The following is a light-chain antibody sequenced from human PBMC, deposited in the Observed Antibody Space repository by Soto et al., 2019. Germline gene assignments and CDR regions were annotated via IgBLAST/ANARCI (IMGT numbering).Light chain of an antibody. CDR2: DAS. Sequence: EIVLTQSPATLSLSPGERATLSCGASQSVSSSYLAWYQQKPGLAPRLLIYDASSRATGIPDRFSGGGSGTNFTLIISRLEPEDFAVYYCQQYGSSPITFGQGTRLEIK. V-gene: IGKV3D-20*01. CDR3: QQYGSSPIT. CDR1: QSVSSSY. J-gene: IGKJ5*01.